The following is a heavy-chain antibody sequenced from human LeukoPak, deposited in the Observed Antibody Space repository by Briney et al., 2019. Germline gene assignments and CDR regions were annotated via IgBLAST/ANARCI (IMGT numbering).Heavy chain of an antibody. CDR3: AKDLRSSGYFPYYFDY. J-gene: IGHJ4*02. D-gene: IGHD3-22*01. Sequence: GGSLRLSCAASGFTFISYGMHWVRQAPGKGLEWVAFIRYHGSNKYYVDSVKGRFTISRDNSKNTLYLQMNSLRDEDTAVYYCAKDLRSSGYFPYYFDYWGQGTLVTVSS. V-gene: IGHV3-30*02. CDR1: GFTFISYG. CDR2: IRYHGSNK.